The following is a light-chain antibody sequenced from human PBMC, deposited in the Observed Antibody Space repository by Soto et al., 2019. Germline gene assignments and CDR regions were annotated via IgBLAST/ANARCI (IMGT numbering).Light chain of an antibody. J-gene: IGKJ4*01. Sequence: EIVLTQSPGTLSLSPGERATLSCKASQSFGNNYLAWYQQKPGQAPMLLIYGASTRATGIPDRFSGSGSGTDFTLIISRLEPEDFEVYYCQQYVSSPLTLGGGTKVDIK. V-gene: IGKV3-20*01. CDR3: QQYVSSPLT. CDR1: QSFGNNY. CDR2: GAS.